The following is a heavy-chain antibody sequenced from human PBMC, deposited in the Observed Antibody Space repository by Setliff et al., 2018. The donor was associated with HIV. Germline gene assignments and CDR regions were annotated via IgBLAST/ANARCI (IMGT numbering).Heavy chain of an antibody. CDR2: IYPSGRT. Sequence: SETLSLTCAVSGDSMSSGDYSWNWIRQSPGKGLEWIGHIYPSGRTYYNPSLKNRVTMSIDRSKKQFSLSLSSVTAADTALYFCVRAGAGSGSYYLDFWGQGILVTVSS. V-gene: IGHV4-30-2*06. CDR1: GDSMSSGDYS. CDR3: VRAGAGSGSYYLDF. D-gene: IGHD3-10*01. J-gene: IGHJ4*02.